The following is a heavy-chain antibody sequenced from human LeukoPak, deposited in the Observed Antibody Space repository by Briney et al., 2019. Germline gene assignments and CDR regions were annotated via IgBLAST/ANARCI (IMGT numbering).Heavy chain of an antibody. Sequence: PGGSLRLSCAASGFTFSSYEMNWVRQAPGKGLEWVSYISSSGSTIYYADSVKGRFTISRDNAKNSLYLQMNSLRAEDTAVYYCARERREDYGVYFDYWGQGTLVTVSS. CDR3: ARERREDYGVYFDY. V-gene: IGHV3-48*03. CDR2: ISSSGSTI. CDR1: GFTFSSYE. D-gene: IGHD4-17*01. J-gene: IGHJ4*02.